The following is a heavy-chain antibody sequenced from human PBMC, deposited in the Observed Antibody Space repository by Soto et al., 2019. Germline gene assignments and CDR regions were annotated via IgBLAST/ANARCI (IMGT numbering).Heavy chain of an antibody. Sequence: QVQLVQSGAEVKKPGSSVKVSCKASGGTFSSYAISWVRQAPGQGLEWMGGIIPIFGTANYAQKFQGRVTITADESTSTAYMELSSLRSEDTAVYYCAREQGPNRPGYKIWGLDYMDVWGKGTTVTVSS. CDR3: AREQGPNRPGYKIWGLDYMDV. CDR2: IIPIFGTA. CDR1: GGTFSSYA. J-gene: IGHJ6*03. D-gene: IGHD1-20*01. V-gene: IGHV1-69*01.